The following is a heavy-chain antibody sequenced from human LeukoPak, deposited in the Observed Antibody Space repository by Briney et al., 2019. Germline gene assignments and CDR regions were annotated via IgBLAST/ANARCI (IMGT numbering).Heavy chain of an antibody. Sequence: ASVKVSCKASGGTFSSYAISWVRQAPGQGLEWMGRIIPIFGIANYAQKFQGRVTITADKSTSTAYVELSSPRSEDTAVYYCARPRYCSSTSCSFDYWGQGTLVTVSS. CDR2: IIPIFGIA. D-gene: IGHD2-2*01. V-gene: IGHV1-69*04. CDR1: GGTFSSYA. CDR3: ARPRYCSSTSCSFDY. J-gene: IGHJ4*02.